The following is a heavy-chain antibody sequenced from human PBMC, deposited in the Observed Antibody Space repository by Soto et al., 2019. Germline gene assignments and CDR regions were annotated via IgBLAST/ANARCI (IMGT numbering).Heavy chain of an antibody. Sequence: PSETLSLTCTVSGGSISSGDYYWSWIRQPPGKGLEWIGDIHNSGSAFYNPSLKSRVSISLDTSKIQFSLNLTSVTAADTAIYYCARDPSVGTAYPVWYFDLWARGALVTVSS. D-gene: IGHD2-15*01. CDR2: IHNSGSA. CDR3: ARDPSVGTAYPVWYFDL. CDR1: GGSISSGDYY. J-gene: IGHJ2*01. V-gene: IGHV4-30-4*01.